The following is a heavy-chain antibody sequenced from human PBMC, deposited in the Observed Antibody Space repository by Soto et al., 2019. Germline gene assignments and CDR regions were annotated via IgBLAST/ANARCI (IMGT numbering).Heavy chain of an antibody. Sequence: SETLSLTCAVYGGSFSGYYWSWIRQPPGKGLEWIGEINHSGSTNYNPSLKSRVTISVDTSKNQFSLKLSSVTAADTAVYYCARGGDIVVVPAALGYAFDIWGQGTMVTVSS. V-gene: IGHV4-34*01. CDR1: GGSFSGYY. D-gene: IGHD2-2*01. J-gene: IGHJ3*02. CDR3: ARGGDIVVVPAALGYAFDI. CDR2: INHSGST.